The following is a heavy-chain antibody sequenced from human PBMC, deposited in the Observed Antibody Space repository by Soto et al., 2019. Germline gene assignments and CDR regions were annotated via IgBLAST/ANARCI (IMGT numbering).Heavy chain of an antibody. CDR1: GFTFDDYA. CDR3: ARSGWDHYYYGMDV. D-gene: IGHD6-19*01. J-gene: IGHJ6*02. CDR2: ISWDGGST. Sequence: EVQLVESGGVVVQPGGSLRLSCAASGFTFDDYAMHWVRQAPGKGLEWVSLISWDGGSTYYADSVKGRFTISRDNSKNSLYLQMNSLRAEGTALYYCARSGWDHYYYGMDVWGQGTTVTVSS. V-gene: IGHV3-43D*04.